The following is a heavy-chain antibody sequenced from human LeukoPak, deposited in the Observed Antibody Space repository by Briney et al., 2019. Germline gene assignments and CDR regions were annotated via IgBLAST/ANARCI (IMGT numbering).Heavy chain of an antibody. Sequence: TGGSLRLSCAASGFTFSSYGMHWVRQAPGKGLEWVAVIWYDGNNKYYADSVKGRFTISRDNSKNTLYLQMNSLRAEDTAAYYCAKEGAPFYDISNWFDPWGQGTLVTVSS. V-gene: IGHV3-33*06. CDR1: GFTFSSYG. D-gene: IGHD3-9*01. CDR2: IWYDGNNK. CDR3: AKEGAPFYDISNWFDP. J-gene: IGHJ5*02.